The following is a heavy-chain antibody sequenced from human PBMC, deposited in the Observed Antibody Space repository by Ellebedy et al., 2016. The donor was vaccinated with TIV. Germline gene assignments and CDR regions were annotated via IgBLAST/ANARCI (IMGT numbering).Heavy chain of an antibody. D-gene: IGHD3-3*01. CDR2: IDWDDDT. Sequence: SGPTLVXPPQTLTLTCTFSGFSLTTSGMSVSWIRQPPGKALEWLALIDWDDDTYYSTSLRTRLTISKDTSKNQVVLTMTNVDPVDTATYYCARTTIFGSHFDYWGQGTLVTVSS. V-gene: IGHV2-70*01. CDR3: ARTTIFGSHFDY. CDR1: GFSLTTSGMS. J-gene: IGHJ4*02.